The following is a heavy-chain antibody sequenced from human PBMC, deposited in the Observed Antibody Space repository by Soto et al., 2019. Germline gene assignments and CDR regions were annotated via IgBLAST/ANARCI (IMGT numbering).Heavy chain of an antibody. D-gene: IGHD3-3*01. CDR3: ARVKLRFLEWLPHGDWFDP. V-gene: IGHV3-21*01. CDR2: ISSSSSYI. Sequence: EVQLVESGGGLVKPGGSLRLSCAASGFTFSSYSMNWVRQAPGKGLEWVSCISSSSSYIYYADSVKGRFTISRDNAKNSLYLQMNSLRAEDTAVYYCARVKLRFLEWLPHGDWFDPWGQGTLVTVSS. J-gene: IGHJ5*02. CDR1: GFTFSSYS.